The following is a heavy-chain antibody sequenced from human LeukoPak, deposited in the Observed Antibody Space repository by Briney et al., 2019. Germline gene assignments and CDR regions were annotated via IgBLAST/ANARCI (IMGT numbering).Heavy chain of an antibody. Sequence: GASVKVSCKASGYTFTSYDINWVRQATGQGLEWMGWMNPNSGNTGYAQKFQGRVTITRNTSISTAYMELSSLRSEDTAVYYCARIKDYYYMDVWGKGTMVTVSS. CDR2: MNPNSGNT. CDR3: ARIKDYYYMDV. CDR1: GYTFTSYD. V-gene: IGHV1-8*03. J-gene: IGHJ6*03.